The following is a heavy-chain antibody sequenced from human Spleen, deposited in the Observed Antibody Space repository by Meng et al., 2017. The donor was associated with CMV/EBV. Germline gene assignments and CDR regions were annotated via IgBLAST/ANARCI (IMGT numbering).Heavy chain of an antibody. CDR1: GFSFSDHW. J-gene: IGHJ4*02. D-gene: IGHD6-19*01. Sequence: GGSLRLSCVASGFSFSDHWMHWVRQSPGKGLVWVAPISRDGSVTRYADSVKGRFIVSRDNAKNTLYLQMNSLRAEDTAVYYCAKTQYSSGWHEAGYWGQGTLVTVSS. CDR2: ISRDGSVT. V-gene: IGHV3-74*01. CDR3: AKTQYSSGWHEAGY.